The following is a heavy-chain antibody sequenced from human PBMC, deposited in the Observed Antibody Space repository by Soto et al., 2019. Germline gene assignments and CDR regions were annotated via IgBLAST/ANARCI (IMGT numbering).Heavy chain of an antibody. J-gene: IGHJ6*02. V-gene: IGHV3-21*02. CDR3: VRERGLSSFYGMDV. CDR2: ITSSSGHI. Sequence: EVQLVESGGGLVKPGGSLILSCEASGFTLTTYTMNWVRQASGKGLEWVSSITSSSGHIYYADSVKGRFTISRDNARNSLYLQMNSLRAEDTAVYYCVRERGLSSFYGMDVWGQGTTVTVSS. D-gene: IGHD3-10*01. CDR1: GFTLTTYT.